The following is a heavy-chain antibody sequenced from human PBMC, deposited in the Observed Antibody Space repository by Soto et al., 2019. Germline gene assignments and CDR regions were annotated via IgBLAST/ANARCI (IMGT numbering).Heavy chain of an antibody. CDR3: ARPASGGSSDAFDV. J-gene: IGHJ3*01. Sequence: PGESLKISCKASGYKFTTFWLNWVRQTPGKGLEWLGRIDPTDSFTNYSPPFEGHVTISVDRSISTAYLQWNSLQASDTAIYYCARPASGGSSDAFDVWGQGT. V-gene: IGHV5-10-1*01. CDR2: IDPTDSFT. CDR1: GYKFTTFW. D-gene: IGHD2-15*01.